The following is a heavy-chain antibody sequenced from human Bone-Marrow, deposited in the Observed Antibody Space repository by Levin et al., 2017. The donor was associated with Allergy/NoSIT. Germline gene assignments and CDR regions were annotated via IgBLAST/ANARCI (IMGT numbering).Heavy chain of an antibody. Sequence: PGGSLRLSCAASGFTFSSYWMHWVRHAPGKGLVWVSRINSDGSSTSYADSVKGRFTISRDNAKNTLYLQMNSLRAEDTAVYYCARGQVGCLNGVCPSHQYSSSWYETPVWGQGTLVTVSS. D-gene: IGHD6-13*01. CDR2: INSDGSST. CDR3: ARGQVGCLNGVCPSHQYSSSWYETPV. V-gene: IGHV3-74*01. J-gene: IGHJ4*02. CDR1: GFTFSSYW.